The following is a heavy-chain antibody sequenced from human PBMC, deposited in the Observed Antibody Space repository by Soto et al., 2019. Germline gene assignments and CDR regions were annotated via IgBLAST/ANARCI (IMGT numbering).Heavy chain of an antibody. V-gene: IGHV3-21*01. J-gene: IGHJ4*02. Sequence: PVGSLSLSCAASGFTFRTYSMNWVRQDPGKGLEWVSAISSASTYIFYADSVKGRFTISRDNAKNSLYLQMNSLRAEDTAVYYCARDLGVTATGPSLDYWGQGTQVTVSS. CDR2: ISSASTYI. CDR3: ARDLGVTATGPSLDY. D-gene: IGHD6-25*01. CDR1: GFTFRTYS.